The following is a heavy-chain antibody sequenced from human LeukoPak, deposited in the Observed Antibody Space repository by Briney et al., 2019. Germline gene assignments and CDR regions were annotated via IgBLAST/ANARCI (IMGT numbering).Heavy chain of an antibody. D-gene: IGHD3-22*01. Sequence: GGSLRLSCAASGFTFSSYGMHWVRQAPGKGLEWVSSISSSSSYIYYADSVKGRFTISRDNAKNSLYLQMNSLRAEDTAVYYCAKDMSDSSGYIDYWGQGTLVTVSS. CDR3: AKDMSDSSGYIDY. V-gene: IGHV3-21*01. J-gene: IGHJ4*02. CDR1: GFTFSSYG. CDR2: ISSSSSYI.